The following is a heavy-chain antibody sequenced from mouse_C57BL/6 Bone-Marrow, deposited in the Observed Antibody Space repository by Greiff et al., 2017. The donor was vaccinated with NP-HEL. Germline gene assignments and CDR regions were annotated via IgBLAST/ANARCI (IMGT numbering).Heavy chain of an antibody. V-gene: IGHV1-59*01. CDR3: ARTGYGSSYGYFDY. Sequence: QVQLQQPGAELVRPGTSVKLSCKASGYTFTSYWMHWVKQRPGQGLEWIGVIDPSDSYTNYNQKFKGKATLTVDTSSSTAYMQLSSLTSEYSAVYYCARTGYGSSYGYFDYWGQGTTLTVSS. D-gene: IGHD1-1*01. CDR1: GYTFTSYW. J-gene: IGHJ2*01. CDR2: IDPSDSYT.